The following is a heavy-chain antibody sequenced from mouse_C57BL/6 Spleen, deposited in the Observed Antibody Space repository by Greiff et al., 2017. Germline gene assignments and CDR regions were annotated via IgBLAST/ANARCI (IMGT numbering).Heavy chain of an antibody. CDR1: GYTFTSYW. J-gene: IGHJ3*01. Sequence: VQLQQPGAELVKPGASVKVSCKASGYTFTSYWMHWVKQRPGPGLEWIGRLHPSDSDTNYNQKFKGKATLTVDKSSSTAYMQLSSLTSEDAAVYYCARGPFAYWGQGTLVTVSA. V-gene: IGHV1-74*01. CDR2: LHPSDSDT. CDR3: ARGPFAY.